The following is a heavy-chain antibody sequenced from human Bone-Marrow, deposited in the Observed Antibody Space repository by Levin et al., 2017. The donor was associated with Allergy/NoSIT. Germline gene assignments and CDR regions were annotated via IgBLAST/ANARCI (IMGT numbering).Heavy chain of an antibody. D-gene: IGHD2-15*01. CDR1: GFTFRSYW. Sequence: SCAASGFTFRSYWMHWVRQAPGKGQVWVGRINSDGTTTNYADSVKGRFTISRDNAKNTLYLQMNSLRDEDTAVYFCARREGGCSGGTCYFDHWGPGTLVTVSS. J-gene: IGHJ4*02. CDR3: ARREGGCSGGTCYFDH. V-gene: IGHV3-74*01. CDR2: INSDGTTT.